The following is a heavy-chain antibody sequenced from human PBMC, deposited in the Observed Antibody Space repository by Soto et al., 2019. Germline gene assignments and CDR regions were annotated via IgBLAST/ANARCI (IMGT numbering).Heavy chain of an antibody. J-gene: IGHJ1*01. CDR2: VNPSGGST. Sequence: GGSVKVSCKASGYIFTAYSMHWVRQAPGQGLEWMGVVNPSGGSTNYAQKFQGRITMTRDTSTSTVYMDLSSLTSEDTAVYYCAREENCSDGICYSEYFQRWGQGTLVTVSS. CDR1: GYIFTAYS. CDR3: AREENCSDGICYSEYFQR. D-gene: IGHD2-15*01. V-gene: IGHV1-46*01.